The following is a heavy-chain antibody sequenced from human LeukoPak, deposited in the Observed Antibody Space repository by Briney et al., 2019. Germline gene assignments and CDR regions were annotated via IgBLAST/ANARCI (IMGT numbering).Heavy chain of an antibody. CDR3: ARDRIGYCSSTSCYGLTRYYYYGMDV. D-gene: IGHD2-2*01. CDR1: GLTVSSNY. J-gene: IGHJ6*02. V-gene: IGHV3-53*04. Sequence: GGSLRLSCAASGLTVSSNYMSWVRRAPGKGLEWVSVIYSGGSTYYSDSVKGRFTISRHNSKNTLYLQMNSLRAEDTAVYYCARDRIGYCSSTSCYGLTRYYYYGMDVWGQGTTVTVSS. CDR2: IYSGGST.